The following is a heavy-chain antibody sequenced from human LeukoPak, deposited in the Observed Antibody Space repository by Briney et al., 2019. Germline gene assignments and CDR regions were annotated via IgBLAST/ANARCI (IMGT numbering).Heavy chain of an antibody. CDR1: GGSISSSSYY. Sequence: SETLSLTCTVSGGSISSSSYYWGWIRQPPGKGLEWIGSIYYSGSTYYNPSLKSRVTISVDTSKNQFSLKLSSVTAADTAVYYCAREDRYGSGTNGYWGQGTLVTVSS. D-gene: IGHD3-10*01. CDR3: AREDRYGSGTNGY. J-gene: IGHJ4*02. V-gene: IGHV4-39*07. CDR2: IYYSGST.